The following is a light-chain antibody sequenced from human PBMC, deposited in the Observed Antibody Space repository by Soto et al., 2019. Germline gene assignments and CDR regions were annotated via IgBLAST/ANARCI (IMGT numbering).Light chain of an antibody. Sequence: TQLQGPMSVASGERVDLAGRRSQSVSSSYLAWYQQKPGQGPRLLIYDASERATGIPARFSCSGSETDLALSIISLFPQDFAVYYGLPCSAWGITIGHGTRLEIK. V-gene: IGKV3D-20*02. CDR3: LPCSAWGIT. CDR2: DAS. CDR1: QSVSSSY. J-gene: IGKJ5*01.